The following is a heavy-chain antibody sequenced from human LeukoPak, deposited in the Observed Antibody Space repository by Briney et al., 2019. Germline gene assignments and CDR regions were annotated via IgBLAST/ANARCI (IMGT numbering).Heavy chain of an antibody. CDR3: ARSPSYYDILTGYYKSRNWFDP. V-gene: IGHV4-59*01. J-gene: IGHJ5*02. D-gene: IGHD3-9*01. Sequence: PSETPSLTCSVSDDSITMYYWTWIRQPPGKGLEWIGYVDHTGSTNFSPSLNGRVSISRDTTKNLFSLRLRSVTAADTAVYYCARSPSYYDILTGYYKSRNWFDPWGQGTLVTVSS. CDR2: VDHTGST. CDR1: DDSITMYY.